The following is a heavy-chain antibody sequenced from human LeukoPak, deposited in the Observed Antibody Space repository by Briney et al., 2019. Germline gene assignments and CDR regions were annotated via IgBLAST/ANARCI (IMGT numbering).Heavy chain of an antibody. CDR2: IIPNSGRA. V-gene: IGHV1-69*01. D-gene: IGHD3-9*01. CDR1: GGTFTSYA. CDR3: ARVGEQTLARYYDILTGYFDP. J-gene: IGHJ5*02. Sequence: ASVKVSCKASGGTFTSYAISWVRQAPGQGLEWMGGIIPNSGRANYAQKFQGRVTITADASTSTAYMELSSLRSDDTAVYYCARVGEQTLARYYDILTGYFDPWGQGTLVTVSS.